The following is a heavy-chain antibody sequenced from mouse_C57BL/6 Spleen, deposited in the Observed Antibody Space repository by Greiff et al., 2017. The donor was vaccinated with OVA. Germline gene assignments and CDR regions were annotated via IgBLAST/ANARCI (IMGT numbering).Heavy chain of an antibody. CDR1: GYTFTSYG. CDR2: IYPRSGNT. J-gene: IGHJ3*01. Sequence: QVTLKESGAELARPGASVKLSCKASGYTFTSYGISWVKQRPGQGLEWIGEIYPRSGNTYYNEKFKGKATLTADKSSSTAYMELRSLTSEDSAVYFCAGSYDYDEEAWFAYWGQGTLVTVSA. V-gene: IGHV1-81*01. D-gene: IGHD2-4*01. CDR3: AGSYDYDEEAWFAY.